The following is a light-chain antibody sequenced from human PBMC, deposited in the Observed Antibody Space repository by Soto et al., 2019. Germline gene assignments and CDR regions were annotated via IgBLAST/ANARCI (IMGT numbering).Light chain of an antibody. V-gene: IGKV1-5*03. J-gene: IGKJ1*01. CDR1: QSISTW. CDR2: KAS. Sequence: DIQMSQSPSTLSASVGDRFTITWRASQSISTWLAWYQQEPGKAPKLLIHKASSLQSGVPSRFSGSGSGTDFTLTISSLHPDDFATYYCQQYSSYSPTFGQGTKVDIK. CDR3: QQYSSYSPT.